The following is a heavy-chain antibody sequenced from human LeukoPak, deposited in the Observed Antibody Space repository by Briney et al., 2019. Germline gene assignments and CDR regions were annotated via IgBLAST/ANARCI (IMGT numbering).Heavy chain of an antibody. J-gene: IGHJ5*02. Sequence: SETLSLTCTVSGGSISSGSYCWSWIRQPAGKGLEWIGHIYSSGSTNYNPSLKSRVTISVDTSKNQFSLKLGSVTAADTAVYYCARGVVVVAATANNWFDPWGQGTLVTVSS. CDR2: IYSSGST. CDR3: ARGVVVVAATANNWFDP. D-gene: IGHD2-15*01. CDR1: GGSISSGSYC. V-gene: IGHV4-61*09.